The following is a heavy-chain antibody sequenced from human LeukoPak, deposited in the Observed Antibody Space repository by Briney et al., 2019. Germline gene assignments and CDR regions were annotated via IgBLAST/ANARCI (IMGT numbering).Heavy chain of an antibody. V-gene: IGHV3-7*04. D-gene: IGHD2-15*01. CDR3: ARDNSAATTFDY. CDR1: GFTFSNYW. Sequence: PGGSLRLSCAASGFTFSNYWMSWVRQATGKGLEWVANINQDGSEKSYVDSVEGRFTISRDNAKKSLYLHLNSLRAEDTAVYYCARDNSAATTFDYWGQGTLVTVSS. CDR2: INQDGSEK. J-gene: IGHJ4*02.